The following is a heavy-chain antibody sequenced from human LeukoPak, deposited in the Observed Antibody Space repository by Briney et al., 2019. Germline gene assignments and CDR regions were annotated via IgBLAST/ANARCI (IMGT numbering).Heavy chain of an antibody. CDR2: INPNSGGT. D-gene: IGHD4-17*01. CDR1: GYTFTGYY. Sequence: GASVKVSCKASGYTFTGYYVHWVRQAPGQGLEWMGWINPNSGGTNYAQKFQGRVTMTRDTSNSTAYMELSRLRSDDTAVYYCARDPVSTVTTNPYYYMDVWGKGTTVTVSS. CDR3: ARDPVSTVTTNPYYYMDV. J-gene: IGHJ6*03. V-gene: IGHV1-2*02.